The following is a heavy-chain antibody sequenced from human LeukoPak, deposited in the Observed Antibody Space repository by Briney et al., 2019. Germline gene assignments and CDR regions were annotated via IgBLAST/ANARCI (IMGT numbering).Heavy chain of an antibody. CDR1: GYTFTSYG. V-gene: IGHV1-18*01. J-gene: IGHJ4*02. D-gene: IGHD3-22*01. CDR2: ISAYNGNT. CDR3: ARGSPLKNYDSSGYQDY. Sequence: GASVKVSCKASGYTFTSYGISWVRQAPGQGLEWMGWISAYNGNTNYAQKLQGRVTMTTDTSTSTAYMELRSLRSDDTAVYYCARGSPLKNYDSSGYQDYWGQGTLVTVSS.